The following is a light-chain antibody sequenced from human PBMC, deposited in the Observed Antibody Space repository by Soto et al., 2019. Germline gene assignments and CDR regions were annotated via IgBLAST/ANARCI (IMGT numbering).Light chain of an antibody. CDR1: QSVLYGSNSKNY. CDR2: WAS. Sequence: IVMTQSPDSLAVSLGERATINCKSSQSVLYGSNSKNYLAWYQQKPGQPPKLLIYWASTRESGVPDRFSGSGSGTDFTITISSLQAEDVAVYYCQQYSDTRSFGQGTKLEIK. J-gene: IGKJ2*01. CDR3: QQYSDTRS. V-gene: IGKV4-1*01.